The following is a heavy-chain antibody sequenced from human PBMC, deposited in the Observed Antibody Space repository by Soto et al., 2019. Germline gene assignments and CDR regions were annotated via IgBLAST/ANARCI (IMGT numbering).Heavy chain of an antibody. D-gene: IGHD3-22*01. CDR2: IKQDGSEK. V-gene: IGHV3-7*03. CDR1: GFTFSSYW. CDR3: ARALGYYYGSDAFDI. Sequence: PGGSLRLSCAASGFTFSSYWMSWVRQAPGKGLEWVANIKQDGSEKYYVDSVKGRFTISRDNAKNSLYLQMNSLRAEDTAVYYCARALGYYYGSDAFDIWGQGTMGPVSS. J-gene: IGHJ3*02.